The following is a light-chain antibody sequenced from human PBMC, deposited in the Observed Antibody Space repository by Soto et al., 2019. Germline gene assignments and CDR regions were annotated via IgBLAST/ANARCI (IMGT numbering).Light chain of an antibody. J-gene: IGKJ1*01. CDR3: QQYNIWPLWT. CDR2: AAS. CDR1: QSIRNS. Sequence: EIVFTQSPATPSLSPGGRTTLSFRASQSIRNSLAWYQQKPGQPPRLLIYAASTRATDVPARFSGGGSETEFTLTISSLQSEDFAVYFCQQYNIWPLWTFGQGTKVDIK. V-gene: IGKV3-15*01.